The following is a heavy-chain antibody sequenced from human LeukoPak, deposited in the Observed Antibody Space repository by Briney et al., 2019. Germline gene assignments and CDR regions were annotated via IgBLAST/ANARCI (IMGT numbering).Heavy chain of an antibody. CDR3: ARGPEYYDILTGGYYFDY. J-gene: IGHJ4*02. V-gene: IGHV1-69*13. Sequence: ASVKVSCKASGGTFSSYAISWVRQAPGQGLEWMGGIIPIFGTANYAQKFQGRVTITADESTSTAYMELSSLRSEDTAEYYCARGPEYYDILTGGYYFDYWGQGTLVTVSS. CDR2: IIPIFGTA. CDR1: GGTFSSYA. D-gene: IGHD3-9*01.